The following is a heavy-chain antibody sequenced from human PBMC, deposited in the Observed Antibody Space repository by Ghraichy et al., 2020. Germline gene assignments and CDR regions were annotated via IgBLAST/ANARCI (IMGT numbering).Heavy chain of an antibody. CDR2: IYSGGST. V-gene: IGHV3-53*01. CDR3: ARDRYDYIWGSYRYSNFDY. Sequence: GGSLRLSCAASGFSVSSNYMSWVRQAPGKGLEWVSVIYSGGSTNYADSVKGRFTISRDNSKNTLYLQMNSLRAEDTAVYYCARDRYDYIWGSYRYSNFDYWGQGTLVPVSS. D-gene: IGHD3-16*02. CDR1: GFSVSSNY. J-gene: IGHJ4*02.